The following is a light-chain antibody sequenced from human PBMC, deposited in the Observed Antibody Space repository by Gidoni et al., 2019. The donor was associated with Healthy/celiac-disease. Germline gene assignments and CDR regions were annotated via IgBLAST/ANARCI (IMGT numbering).Light chain of an antibody. CDR1: QSVLYSSNNKNY. Sequence: DLVMTQSPDSLAVSLGERATINCKSSQSVLYSSNNKNYLAWYQQKPGQPPKLLIYWASTRESGVPDRFSGSGSGTDFTLTISSLQAEDVAVYYCQQYYSTPPTFGPGTKVDSK. V-gene: IGKV4-1*01. CDR2: WAS. J-gene: IGKJ3*01. CDR3: QQYYSTPPT.